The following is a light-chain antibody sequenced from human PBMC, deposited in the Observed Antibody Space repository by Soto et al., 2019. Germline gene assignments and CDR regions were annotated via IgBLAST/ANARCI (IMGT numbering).Light chain of an antibody. CDR1: QSISTW. V-gene: IGKV1-5*03. CDR3: QQYNASFPYT. J-gene: IGKJ2*01. CDR2: KAS. Sequence: DIQMTQSPSTLSASVGDRVTITCRASQSISTWLAWYQQKPGTAPKLLIYKASTLESGVPSRFSGSRSGTEFTLTVRSLQPDDFATYYCQQYNASFPYTFGQGTKLEIK.